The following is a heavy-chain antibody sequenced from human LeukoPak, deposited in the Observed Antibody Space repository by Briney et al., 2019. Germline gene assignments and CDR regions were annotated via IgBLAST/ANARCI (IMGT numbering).Heavy chain of an antibody. D-gene: IGHD6-6*01. V-gene: IGHV6-1*01. Sequence: SQTLSLTCAISGDSVSSNSAACNWIRQSPSRGLEWLGRTYYRSKWYNDYAVSVKSRITINPDTSKNQFSLQLNSVTPEDTAVYYCAREDSSSKSRMDVWGQGTTVTVSS. CDR3: AREDSSSKSRMDV. CDR2: TYYRSKWYN. CDR1: GDSVSSNSAA. J-gene: IGHJ6*02.